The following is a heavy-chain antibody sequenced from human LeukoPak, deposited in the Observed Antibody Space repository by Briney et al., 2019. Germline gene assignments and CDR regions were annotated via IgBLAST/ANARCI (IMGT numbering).Heavy chain of an antibody. D-gene: IGHD5-24*01. Sequence: SGGSLRLSCAASGFTFSSYEMNWVRQAPGXGLEWVSYISSSGSTIYYADSVKGRFTISRDNAKNSLYLQMNSLRAEDTAVYYCAREGMATTHRYFDYWGQGTLVTVSS. CDR2: ISSSGSTI. CDR3: AREGMATTHRYFDY. J-gene: IGHJ4*02. V-gene: IGHV3-48*03. CDR1: GFTFSSYE.